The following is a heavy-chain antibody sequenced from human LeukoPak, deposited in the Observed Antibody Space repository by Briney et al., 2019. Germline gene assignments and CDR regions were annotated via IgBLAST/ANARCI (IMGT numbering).Heavy chain of an antibody. CDR3: TTEQWLVRSRAFDI. CDR1: GFTFGDYV. V-gene: IGHV3-49*04. CDR2: IRSKAYGGTT. D-gene: IGHD6-19*01. Sequence: PGGSLRLSCTASGFTFGDYVMSWVRQAPGKGLEGVGFIRSKAYGGTTKNAASVKGRFTISRDDSRSIAYLQMNSLKTEDTAVYYCTTEQWLVRSRAFDIWGQGTMVTVSS. J-gene: IGHJ3*02.